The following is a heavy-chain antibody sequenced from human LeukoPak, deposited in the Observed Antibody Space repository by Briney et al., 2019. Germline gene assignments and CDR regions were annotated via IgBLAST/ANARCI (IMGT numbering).Heavy chain of an antibody. CDR1: GFTFSSYA. D-gene: IGHD2-2*01. CDR3: TRGRSSTSPLDY. CDR2: IIPIFGTA. Sequence: EASVKLSCKASGFTFSSYAIHWVRQAPGQGLEWMGGIIPIFGTANYAQKFQGRVTITTDESTSTAYMELSSLSSEDTAVYYCTRGRSSTSPLDYWGQGTLVTVSS. J-gene: IGHJ4*02. V-gene: IGHV1-69*05.